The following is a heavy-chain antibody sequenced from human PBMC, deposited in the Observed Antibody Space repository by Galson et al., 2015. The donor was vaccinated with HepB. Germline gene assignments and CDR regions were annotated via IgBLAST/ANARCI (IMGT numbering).Heavy chain of an antibody. J-gene: IGHJ4*02. V-gene: IGHV3-23*01. CDR1: GFIFINYV. D-gene: IGHD1-26*01. CDR3: ARVVDGGSFLGPFDC. Sequence: SLRLSCAASGFIFINYVMTWVRQVPGKGLQWVSLISNSGGSTYYADSVKGRFIISRDNSKNTVFLQMNSLRIEDTAIYYCARVVDGGSFLGPFDCWGQGTPVTVSS. CDR2: ISNSGGST.